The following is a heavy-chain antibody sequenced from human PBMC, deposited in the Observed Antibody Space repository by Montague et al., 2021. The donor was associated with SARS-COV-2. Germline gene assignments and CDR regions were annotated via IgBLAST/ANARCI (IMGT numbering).Heavy chain of an antibody. D-gene: IGHD1-7*01. Sequence: FLRLSCAASGFTFSQYPMHWVRQAPGRGLEWVAVITPSGGNKFYADSVQGRFTISRDNSKNTLYLQMISLRAEDTAVYYCGRVPTTDFDYWGQGTLVTVSS. CDR3: GRVPTTDFDY. CDR2: ITPSGGNK. V-gene: IGHV3-30*04. CDR1: GFTFSQYP. J-gene: IGHJ4*02.